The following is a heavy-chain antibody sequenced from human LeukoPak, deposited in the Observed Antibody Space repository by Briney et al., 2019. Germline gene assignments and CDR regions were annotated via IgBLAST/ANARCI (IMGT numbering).Heavy chain of an antibody. V-gene: IGHV3-30*03. CDR1: GFTFSSYG. CDR2: ISYDGSNK. CDR3: ASVNYGSGSYYSDY. Sequence: PGGSLRLSCAASGFTFSSYGMHWVRQAPGKGLEWVAVISYDGSNKYYADSVKGRFTISRDNSKNTLYLQMNSLRAEDTAVYYCASVNYGSGSYYSDYWGQGTPVTVSS. D-gene: IGHD3-10*01. J-gene: IGHJ4*02.